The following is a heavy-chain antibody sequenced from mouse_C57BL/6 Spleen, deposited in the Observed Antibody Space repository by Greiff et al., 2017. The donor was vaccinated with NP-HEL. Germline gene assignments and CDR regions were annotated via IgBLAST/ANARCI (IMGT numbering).Heavy chain of an antibody. J-gene: IGHJ4*01. D-gene: IGHD1-1*01. CDR3: ARRAEYYYGSSYRYAMDY. V-gene: IGHV8-12*01. CDR2: IYWDDDK. Sequence: QVQLKQSGPGILQSSQTLSLTCSFSGFSLSTSGMGVSWIRQPSGKGLEWLAHIYWDDDKRYNPSLKSRLTISKDTSRNQVFLKITSVDTADTATYYCARRAEYYYGSSYRYAMDYWGQGTSVTVSS. CDR1: GFSLSTSGMG.